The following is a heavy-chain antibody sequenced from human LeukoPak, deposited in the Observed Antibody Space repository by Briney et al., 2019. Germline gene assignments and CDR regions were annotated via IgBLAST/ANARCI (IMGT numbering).Heavy chain of an antibody. CDR1: GFTFSSYS. CDR3: ARGATVTQNY. V-gene: IGHV3-21*01. CDR2: ISSSSSYI. Sequence: GGSLRLSCAASGFTFSSYSMNWVRQAPGKGLEWVSSISSSSSYIYYAASVKGRFTISRDNAKNSLYLQMNSLRAEDTAVYYCARGATVTQNYWGQGTLVTVSS. D-gene: IGHD4-17*01. J-gene: IGHJ4*02.